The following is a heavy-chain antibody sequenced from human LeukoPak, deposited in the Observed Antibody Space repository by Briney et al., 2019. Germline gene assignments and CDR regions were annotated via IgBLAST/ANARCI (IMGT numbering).Heavy chain of an antibody. Sequence: PGGSLRLSCAASGSTFSGSAMHWVRQASGKGLEWVGRIRSKANSYATAYAASVKGRFTISRDDSKNTAYLRMNSLKTEDTAVYYCTRRPGDGYSYGYGDYFDYWGQGTLVAVSS. V-gene: IGHV3-73*01. CDR1: GSTFSGSA. J-gene: IGHJ4*02. CDR2: IRSKANSYAT. D-gene: IGHD5-18*01. CDR3: TRRPGDGYSYGYGDYFDY.